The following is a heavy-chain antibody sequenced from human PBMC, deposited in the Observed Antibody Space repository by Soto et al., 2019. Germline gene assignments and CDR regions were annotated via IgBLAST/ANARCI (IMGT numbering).Heavy chain of an antibody. CDR2: IYWDDDK. Sequence: QITLKESGPTLVKPTQTLTLTCTFSGFSLSTSGVGVGWIRQPPGKALEWLALIYWDDDKRYSPSLKSRLTITKDTSKNQVVLTMTNMDPVDTATYYCANHSSSWYGGVYYFDYWGQGTLVTVSS. CDR1: GFSLSTSGVG. J-gene: IGHJ4*02. D-gene: IGHD6-13*01. CDR3: ANHSSSWYGGVYYFDY. V-gene: IGHV2-5*02.